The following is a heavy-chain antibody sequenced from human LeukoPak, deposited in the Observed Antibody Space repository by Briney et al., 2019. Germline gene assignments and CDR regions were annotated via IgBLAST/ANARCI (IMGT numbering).Heavy chain of an antibody. D-gene: IGHD1-26*01. CDR2: TYYRSKWSN. Sequence: SHTLSLTCAISGDCVSSKSVAWNRIRQSPSRGLEWLGRTYYRSKWSNDYAVSVKSRMTINPDTSKNQFSLQLNSVTPEDTAVYYCVREGATTLFDYWGQGTLVTVSS. J-gene: IGHJ4*02. CDR3: VREGATTLFDY. CDR1: GDCVSSKSVA. V-gene: IGHV6-1*01.